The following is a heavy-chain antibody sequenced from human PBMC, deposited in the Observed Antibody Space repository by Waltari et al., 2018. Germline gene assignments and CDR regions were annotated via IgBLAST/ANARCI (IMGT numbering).Heavy chain of an antibody. D-gene: IGHD6-19*01. CDR1: GFTVSSHY. Sequence: EVQLVESGGGLIQPGGSLRLSCAASGFTVSSHYMSWSRQAPGKGLEWVSVIYSGGRTYYADSVKGRFTISRDNSKNTLYLQMNSLRAEDTAVYYCARDWAVAGHDAFDIWGQGTMVTVSS. J-gene: IGHJ3*02. V-gene: IGHV3-53*01. CDR3: ARDWAVAGHDAFDI. CDR2: IYSGGRT.